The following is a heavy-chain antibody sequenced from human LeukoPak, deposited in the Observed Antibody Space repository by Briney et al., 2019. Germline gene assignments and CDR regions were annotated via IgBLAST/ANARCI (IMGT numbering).Heavy chain of an antibody. CDR1: GFTFSSYG. V-gene: IGHV3-23*01. J-gene: IGHJ3*02. CDR3: AKPLGYCSSTTCAYDAFDI. CDR2: ISGSGGRT. Sequence: PGGSLRLSCAASGFTFSSYGMSWVRQAPGKGLEWVSAISGSGGRTYYADSVKGRFTISRDNSKNTLYLQMSSLRAEDTAVYYCAKPLGYCSSTTCAYDAFDIWGQGTMVTVSS. D-gene: IGHD2-2*01.